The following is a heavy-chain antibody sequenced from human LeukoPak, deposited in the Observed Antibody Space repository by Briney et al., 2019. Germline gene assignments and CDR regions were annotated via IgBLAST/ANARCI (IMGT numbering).Heavy chain of an antibody. J-gene: IGHJ4*02. CDR2: INAGNGNT. CDR3: ARHRPRHGGTADY. D-gene: IGHD4-23*01. Sequence: ASVKVSCKASGYIFISYAMYWVRQAPGQRLEWMGWINAGNGNTKYSQKFHGRVTITRDTSASTVYMELSSLRSEDTAVYYCARHRPRHGGTADYWGQGTQVTVSS. CDR1: GYIFISYA. V-gene: IGHV1-3*01.